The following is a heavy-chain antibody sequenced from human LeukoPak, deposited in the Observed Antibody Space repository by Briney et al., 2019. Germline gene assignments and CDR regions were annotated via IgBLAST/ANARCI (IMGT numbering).Heavy chain of an antibody. V-gene: IGHV4-4*08. CDR1: GGSISTYY. CDR3: ARDQTMVRGVITPYDASDI. Sequence: SETLSLTCTVSGGSISTYYWSWIRQPPGKGLEWIGSIDGSGTSYYNPSLKSRVTISVGTSRNQFSLKMTSVTAADTAVYYCARDQTMVRGVITPYDASDIWGQGTMVTVSS. CDR2: IDGSGTS. J-gene: IGHJ3*02. D-gene: IGHD3-10*01.